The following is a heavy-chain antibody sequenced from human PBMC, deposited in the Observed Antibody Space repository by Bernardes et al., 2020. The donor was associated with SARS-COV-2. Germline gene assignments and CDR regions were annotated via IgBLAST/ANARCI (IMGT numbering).Heavy chain of an antibody. CDR2: IYSGGST. Sequence: GGSLRLSCAASGFTVSSNYMSWVRQAPGKGLEWVSVIYSGGSTYYADSVKGRFTISRDNSKNTLYLQMNSLRAEDTAVYYCAREVAGPEAIYYFDYWGQGTLVTVSS. V-gene: IGHV3-66*02. CDR1: GFTVSSNY. CDR3: AREVAGPEAIYYFDY. J-gene: IGHJ4*02. D-gene: IGHD3-10*01.